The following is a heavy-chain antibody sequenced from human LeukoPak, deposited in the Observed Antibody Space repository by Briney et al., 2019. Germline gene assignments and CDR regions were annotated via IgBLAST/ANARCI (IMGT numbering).Heavy chain of an antibody. V-gene: IGHV3-30*04. CDR3: ARVRSYFSGGSCSRAFDS. CDR2: ISYDGSDK. CDR1: GFTFSSYA. J-gene: IGHJ3*02. D-gene: IGHD2-15*01. Sequence: GGSLRLSCAASGFTFSSYAMHWVRQAPGKGLEWVAVISYDGSDKYYADSFKGRFTITRDNSKNTLYLQMNRLRAEDTAVYYCARVRSYFSGGSCSRAFDSWGQGTMVTVSS.